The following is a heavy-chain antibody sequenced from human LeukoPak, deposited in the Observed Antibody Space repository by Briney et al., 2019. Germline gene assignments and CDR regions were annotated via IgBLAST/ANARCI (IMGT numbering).Heavy chain of an antibody. CDR3: ASSSGRRYSGYENHFDY. J-gene: IGHJ4*02. CDR1: GGTLSSYS. Sequence: SVTVSCKPSGGTLSSYSISSLRQPPRHGLQCMGRLIPIRGIANYAQRFQGRVTITADKSTSTAYMELSSLRSEDTAVYYCASSSGRRYSGYENHFDYWGQGTLVTVSS. CDR2: LIPIRGIA. V-gene: IGHV1-69*10. D-gene: IGHD5-12*01.